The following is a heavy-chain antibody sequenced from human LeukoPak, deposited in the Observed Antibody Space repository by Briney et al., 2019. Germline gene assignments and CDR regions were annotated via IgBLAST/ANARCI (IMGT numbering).Heavy chain of an antibody. J-gene: IGHJ4*02. CDR3: ARDRRYYYDSSGTLDY. V-gene: IGHV3-23*01. Sequence: GGSLRLSCAASGFTLSSYGMSWVRQAPGKGLEWVSAISGSGGSTYYADSVKGRSTISRDNSKNTLYLQMNSLRAEDTAVYYCARDRRYYYDSSGTLDYWGQGTLVTVSS. CDR1: GFTLSSYG. D-gene: IGHD3-22*01. CDR2: ISGSGGST.